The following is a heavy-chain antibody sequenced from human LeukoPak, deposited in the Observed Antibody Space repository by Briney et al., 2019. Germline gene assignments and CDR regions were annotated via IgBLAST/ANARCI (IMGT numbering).Heavy chain of an antibody. V-gene: IGHV1-2*02. CDR3: ARSRELLDFDT. D-gene: IGHD3-10*01. J-gene: IGHJ4*02. CDR2: INPSSNAA. CDR1: GYTFGDYT. Sequence: AASVKVSCKTSGYTFGDYTIHWVRQAPGQGLEWMGWINPSSNAANYAQRFEGRVSLTRDTSISTADMVLTSLTSDDTGVYYCARSRELLDFDTWGQGTLVSVSS.